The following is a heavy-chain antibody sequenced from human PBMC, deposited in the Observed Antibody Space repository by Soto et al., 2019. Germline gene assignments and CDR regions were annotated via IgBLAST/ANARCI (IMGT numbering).Heavy chain of an antibody. D-gene: IGHD3-10*01. Sequence: QAQLVQSGAEVRKPGSSVKVSCKASGGTFTNYAINWVRQAPGQGLEWMGDITPMFGRPNYAQKFQGSITIPADDSASTTYMELSSLRSEDTALYFCTREVRVHTPVICHWGQGTLVTVSS. CDR1: GGTFTNYA. J-gene: IGHJ4*02. CDR2: ITPMFGRP. CDR3: TREVRVHTPVICH. V-gene: IGHV1-69*01.